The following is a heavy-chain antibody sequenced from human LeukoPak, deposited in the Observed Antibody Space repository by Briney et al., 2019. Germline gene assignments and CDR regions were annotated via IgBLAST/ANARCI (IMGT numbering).Heavy chain of an antibody. CDR1: GGSISTYY. CDR2: VYHSGST. J-gene: IGHJ4*02. Sequence: PSETLSLTCTVSGGSISTYYWSWIRQPPGKGLEWIGYVYHSGSTKYNPSLTSRVTISLDTSKNQFSLKLSSVADSDTAVYYCARRVASRPVYCFDYWGQGKLVTVSS. V-gene: IGHV4-59*01. D-gene: IGHD2-15*01. CDR3: ARRVASRPVYCFDY.